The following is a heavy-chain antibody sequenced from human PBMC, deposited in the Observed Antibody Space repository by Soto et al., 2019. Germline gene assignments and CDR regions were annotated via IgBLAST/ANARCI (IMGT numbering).Heavy chain of an antibody. V-gene: IGHV3-9*01. Sequence: GGSLRLSCAASGFTFDDYAMHWARQAPGKGLEWVSGISWNSGSIGYADSVKGRFTISRDNAKNSLYLQMNSLRAEDTALYYCAKILRMATDAFDIWGQGTMVTVSS. CDR2: ISWNSGSI. D-gene: IGHD2-8*01. CDR1: GFTFDDYA. CDR3: AKILRMATDAFDI. J-gene: IGHJ3*02.